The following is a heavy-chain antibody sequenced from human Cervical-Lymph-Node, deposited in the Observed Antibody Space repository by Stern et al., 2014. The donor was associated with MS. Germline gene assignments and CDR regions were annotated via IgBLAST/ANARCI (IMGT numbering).Heavy chain of an antibody. D-gene: IGHD6-6*01. Sequence: VQLGQSGAEMAKPGASVKVSCKASGYIFTDYYLHWVRKAPGQGLEWMGRINPNSGGTSYAPSFQGRITLTRDTDLTPAYMDLSRLTSDDTAVYYCTRALRIADRPSPGGHWFDPWGQGTLVIVSS. CDR2: INPNSGGT. V-gene: IGHV1-2*02. J-gene: IGHJ5*02. CDR3: TRALRIADRPSPGGHWFDP. CDR1: GYIFTDYY.